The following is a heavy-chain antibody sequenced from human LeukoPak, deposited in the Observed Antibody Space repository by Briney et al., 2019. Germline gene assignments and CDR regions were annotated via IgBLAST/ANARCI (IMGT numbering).Heavy chain of an antibody. D-gene: IGHD3-10*01. CDR3: ARALVRGLVKGAWFDP. CDR2: MDPTTSGT. CDR1: GYTFPDSY. Sequence: ASVKVSCKASGYTFPDSYMHWVRQARGQGLEWMGWMDPTTSGTNYAQKFQGRVTMTRDTSINTGYMELTRLTLDDTAVYYCARALVRGLVKGAWFDPWGQGTLVTVSA. V-gene: IGHV1-2*02. J-gene: IGHJ5*02.